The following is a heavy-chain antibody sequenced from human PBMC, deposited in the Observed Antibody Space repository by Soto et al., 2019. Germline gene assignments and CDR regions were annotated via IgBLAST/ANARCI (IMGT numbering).Heavy chain of an antibody. D-gene: IGHD3-10*01. CDR3: AHSXPRSSGSGIEFKWHFDP. J-gene: IGHJ5*02. V-gene: IGHV2-5*01. CDR2: IFWNDEK. CDR1: GFSLTTSGEA. Sequence: SRPTLVNPTQSLTLTCSFSGFSLTTSGEAVGWVRQPPGKALEWLALIFWNDEKRYSPSLKTRLTITGDTSKNQVVLTMTDMDPVDTATYYCAHSXPRSSGSGIEFKWHFDPWGQGTLVTVSS.